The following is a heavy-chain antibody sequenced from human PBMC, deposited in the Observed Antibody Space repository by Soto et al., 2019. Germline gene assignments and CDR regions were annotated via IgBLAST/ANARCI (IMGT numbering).Heavy chain of an antibody. J-gene: IGHJ6*02. V-gene: IGHV3-30-3*01. CDR3: ARDEKDYYSSYAMDL. Sequence: GGSLRLSCAASGFTFSSYAMHWLRQAPGKGLEWVAVISYDGSSKYYADSVNGRFTISRDNSKNTLYLQMYSLRAEDTAVYYCARDEKDYYSSYAMDLWGQGTKVTVSS. CDR1: GFTFSSYA. CDR2: ISYDGSSK.